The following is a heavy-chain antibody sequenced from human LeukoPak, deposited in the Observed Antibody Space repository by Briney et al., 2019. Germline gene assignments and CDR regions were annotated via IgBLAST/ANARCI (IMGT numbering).Heavy chain of an antibody. V-gene: IGHV1-18*04. CDR3: ARGKRGSGWYLNYYYYMDV. CDR1: GYTFTGYY. Sequence: ASVKVSCKASGYTFTGYYMHWVRQAPGQGLEWMGWISAYNGNTNYAQKLQGRVTMTTDTSTSTAYMELRSLRSDDTAVYYCARGKRGSGWYLNYYYYMDVWGKGTTVTVSS. J-gene: IGHJ6*03. D-gene: IGHD6-19*01. CDR2: ISAYNGNT.